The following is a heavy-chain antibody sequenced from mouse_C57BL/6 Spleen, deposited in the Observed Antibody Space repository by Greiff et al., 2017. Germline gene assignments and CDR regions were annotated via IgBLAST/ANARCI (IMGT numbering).Heavy chain of an antibody. J-gene: IGHJ3*01. CDR1: GFTFSDYG. CDR2: IGSGSSTI. CDR3: AHDCYYKFAY. V-gene: IGHV5-17*01. D-gene: IGHD2-3*01. Sequence: EVQLVESGGGLVKPGGSLKLSCAASGFTFSDYGMHWVSQAPEKGLEWVAYIGSGSSTIYYADTVKGRFTISREKAKNTLFLKMTSLRSEDTAVYYGAHDCYYKFAYWGQGTLVTVSA.